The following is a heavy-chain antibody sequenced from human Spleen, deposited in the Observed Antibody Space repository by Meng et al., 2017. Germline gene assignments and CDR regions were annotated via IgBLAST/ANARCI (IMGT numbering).Heavy chain of an antibody. D-gene: IGHD4-17*01. CDR3: ARRLPTVPFDY. Sequence: QVQLQESGPRLVKPSGTLSLTCAVSGGSISSSNCWSWVRQPPGKGLEWIGEINHGGSAKYNPSLKSRVTISVDTSKNQFSLKLSSVTAADTAVYYCARRLPTVPFDYWGQGTLVTVSS. V-gene: IGHV4-4*02. CDR1: GGSISSSNC. J-gene: IGHJ4*02. CDR2: INHGGSA.